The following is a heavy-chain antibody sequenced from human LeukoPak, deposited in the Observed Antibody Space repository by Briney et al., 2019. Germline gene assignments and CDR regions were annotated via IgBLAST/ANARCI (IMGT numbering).Heavy chain of an antibody. D-gene: IGHD3-22*01. CDR3: ARLTRDDSSGYYYGY. CDR2: ISAYNGNT. V-gene: IGHV1-18*01. J-gene: IGHJ4*02. CDR1: GYTFTSYG. Sequence: GASVKVSCTASGYTFTSYGISWVRQAPGQGLEWMGWISAYNGNTNYAQKLQGRVTMTTDTSTSTAYMELRSLRSDDTAVYYCARLTRDDSSGYYYGYWGQGTLVTASS.